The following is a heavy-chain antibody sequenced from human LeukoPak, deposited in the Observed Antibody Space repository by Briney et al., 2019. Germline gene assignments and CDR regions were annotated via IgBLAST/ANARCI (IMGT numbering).Heavy chain of an antibody. CDR3: ARDRYGVAGTRGHAFDI. V-gene: IGHV3-30-3*01. CDR2: ISYDGSNK. D-gene: IGHD6-19*01. CDR1: RFTFSSYA. Sequence: GGSLRLSCSAARFTFSSYAMHWVRQAPGKGLEWVAVISYDGSNKYYADSVKGRFTISRDKSTNTLYMEMNSLRAEDTAVYYCARDRYGVAGTRGHAFDIWGQGTMVTVSS. J-gene: IGHJ3*02.